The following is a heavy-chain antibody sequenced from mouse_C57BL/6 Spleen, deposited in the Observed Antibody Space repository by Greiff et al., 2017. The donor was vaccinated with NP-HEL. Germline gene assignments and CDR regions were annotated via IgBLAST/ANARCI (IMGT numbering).Heavy chain of an antibody. D-gene: IGHD2-1*01. CDR2: IYPGDGDT. V-gene: IGHV1-82*01. CDR3: ASTYGNYEWYFDV. Sequence: QVQLKQSGPELVKPGASVKISCKASGYAFSSSWMNWVKQRPGKGLEWIGRIYPGDGDTNYNGKFKGKATLTADKSSSTAYMQRSSLTSADSAVYFCASTYGNYEWYFDVWGTGTTVTVSS. CDR1: GYAFSSSW. J-gene: IGHJ1*03.